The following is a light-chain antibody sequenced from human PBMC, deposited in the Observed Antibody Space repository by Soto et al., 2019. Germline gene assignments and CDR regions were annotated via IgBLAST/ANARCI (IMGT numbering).Light chain of an antibody. CDR1: QSVSSN. CDR3: QQYNNWPYT. V-gene: IGKV3-15*01. CDR2: GAS. J-gene: IGKJ2*01. Sequence: EIVMTQSPATLSVSPGERATLSCRARQSVSSNLAWYQQKPGQAPRLLIYGASTRATGIPARFSGSGSETDFTLTISSLQSEDFAVYYCQQYNNWPYTFGQGTKLEIK.